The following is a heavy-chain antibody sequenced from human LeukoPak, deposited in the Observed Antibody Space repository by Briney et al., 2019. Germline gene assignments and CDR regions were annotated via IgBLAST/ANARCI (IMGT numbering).Heavy chain of an antibody. CDR2: IYYSGST. CDR3: ARGVETGDYFDY. Sequence: SETLSLTCTVSGGSISRSSYYWGWIRQPPGKGLEWIGSIYYSGSTYYNPSLKSRVTISVDTSKNQFSLKLSSVTAADTAVYYCARGVETGDYFDYWGQGTLVTVSS. D-gene: IGHD5-24*01. J-gene: IGHJ4*02. V-gene: IGHV4-39*01. CDR1: GGSISRSSYY.